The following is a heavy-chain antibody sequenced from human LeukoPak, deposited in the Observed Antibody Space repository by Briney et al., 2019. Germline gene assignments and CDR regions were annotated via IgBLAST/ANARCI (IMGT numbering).Heavy chain of an antibody. V-gene: IGHV3-73*01. J-gene: IGHJ4*02. Sequence: GGSLRLSCAASGFTFSGSAMHWVRQASGKGLEWVGRIRSKVNSYATAYAASVKGRFTISRDDSKNTAYLQMNSLKTEDTAVYYCTTLGGFGVPPAIVWGQGTLVTVSS. CDR3: TTLGGFGVPPAIV. CDR2: IRSKVNSYAT. CDR1: GFTFSGSA. D-gene: IGHD3-3*01.